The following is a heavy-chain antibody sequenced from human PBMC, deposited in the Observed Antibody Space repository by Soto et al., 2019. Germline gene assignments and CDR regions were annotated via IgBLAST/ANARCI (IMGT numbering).Heavy chain of an antibody. Sequence: EVQLVESGGGLVQPGGSLKLSCAASGFIFSDSAMHWVRQVSGKGLEWVGRIRSKANSYATEYAVSVEGRFTISRDDTKDTAYLQMNSLKIEDTAVYYCTANYGFDFWGQGTLVTVSS. J-gene: IGHJ4*02. D-gene: IGHD4-17*01. CDR3: TANYGFDF. CDR1: GFIFSDSA. CDR2: IRSKANSYAT. V-gene: IGHV3-73*02.